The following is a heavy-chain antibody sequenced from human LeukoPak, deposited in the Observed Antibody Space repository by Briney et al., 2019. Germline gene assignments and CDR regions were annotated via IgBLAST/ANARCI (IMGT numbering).Heavy chain of an antibody. J-gene: IGHJ4*02. CDR1: GFTFSNAW. CDR3: TTDGSSWYSTDY. CDR2: IKSKTDGGTT. D-gene: IGHD6-13*01. Sequence: KTGRSLRLSCAASGFTFSNAWMSWVRQAPGKGLEWLGRIKSKTDGGTTDYAAPVKGRFTISRDDSKNTLYLQMNSLKTEDTAVYYCTTDGSSWYSTDYWGQGTLVTVSS. V-gene: IGHV3-15*01.